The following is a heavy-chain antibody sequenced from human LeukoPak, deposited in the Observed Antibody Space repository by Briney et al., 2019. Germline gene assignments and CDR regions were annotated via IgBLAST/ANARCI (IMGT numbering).Heavy chain of an antibody. V-gene: IGHV4-39*01. D-gene: IGHD6-13*01. CDR3: GGAATGTVGWFDP. J-gene: IGHJ5*02. Sequence: SETLSLTCTVSGDSVSSSSYYWGWIRQPPGKGLEWIGSIYYSGTTSYNPSLKSRVTISVDTSKNQFSLMLTSVTASDTAVYFCGGAATGTVGWFDPWGQGTLVTVSS. CDR1: GDSVSSSSYY. CDR2: IYYSGTT.